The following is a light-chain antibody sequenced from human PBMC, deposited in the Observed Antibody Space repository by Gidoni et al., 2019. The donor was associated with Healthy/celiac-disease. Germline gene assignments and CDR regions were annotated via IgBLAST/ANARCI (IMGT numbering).Light chain of an antibody. CDR3: MQALQTPRT. V-gene: IGKV2-28*01. Sequence: DIVMTQFPLSLPVTPGEPASISCRSSQSLLHSNGYNYLDWYLQKPGQSPQLLIYLGSNRASGVPDRFSGGGSGTDFTLKIGKVEAEDVGVYYCMQALQTPRTFGPGTKVDIK. J-gene: IGKJ3*01. CDR2: LGS. CDR1: QSLLHSNGYNY.